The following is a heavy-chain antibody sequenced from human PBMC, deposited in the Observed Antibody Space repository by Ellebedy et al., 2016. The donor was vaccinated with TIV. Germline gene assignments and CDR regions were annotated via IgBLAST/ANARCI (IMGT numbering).Heavy chain of an antibody. D-gene: IGHD1-14*01. V-gene: IGHV3-23*01. CDR3: ARGHNHYYYGMDV. CDR1: GFTFSSYA. CDR2: ISGSGGST. Sequence: GESLKISCAASGFTFSSYAMSWVRQAPGKGLEWVSAISGSGGSTYYADSVKGRFTISRDNSKNTLYLQMNSLRAEDTAVYYCARGHNHYYYGMDVWGQGTTVTVS. J-gene: IGHJ6*02.